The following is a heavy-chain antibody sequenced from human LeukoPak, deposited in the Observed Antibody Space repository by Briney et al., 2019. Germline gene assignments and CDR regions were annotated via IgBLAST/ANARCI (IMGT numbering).Heavy chain of an antibody. Sequence: GGSLRLSCAASGFTFSKAWMSWVRQAPGKGLEWVGRIKSETDAETTDYAAPVKGRFTISRDDSKNTLYLQMNSLKTGDTAVYYCTTLPITMVRGDTSPWGQGTLVTVSS. CDR3: TTLPITMVRGDTSP. V-gene: IGHV3-15*01. CDR1: GFTFSKAW. J-gene: IGHJ5*02. CDR2: IKSETDAETT. D-gene: IGHD3-10*01.